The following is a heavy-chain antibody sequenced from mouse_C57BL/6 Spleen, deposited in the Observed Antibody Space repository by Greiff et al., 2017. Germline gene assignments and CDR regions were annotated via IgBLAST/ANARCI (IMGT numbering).Heavy chain of an antibody. CDR1: GYTFTDYN. J-gene: IGHJ2*01. D-gene: IGHD4-1*01. CDR3: ARDWDVADY. V-gene: IGHV1-22*01. Sequence: EVKLMESGPELVKPGASVKMSCKASGYTFTDYNMHWVKQSHGKSLEWIGYINPNNGGTSYNQKFKGKATLTVNKSSSTAYMELRSLTSEDSAVYYCARDWDVADYWGQGTTLTVSS. CDR2: INPNNGGT.